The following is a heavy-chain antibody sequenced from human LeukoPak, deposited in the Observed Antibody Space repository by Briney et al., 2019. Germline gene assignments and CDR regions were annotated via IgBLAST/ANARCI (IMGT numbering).Heavy chain of an antibody. J-gene: IGHJ4*02. CDR1: GYTFTGYY. CDR3: ARDISPVVAATADY. CDR2: INPNSGGT. V-gene: IGHV1-2*02. Sequence: ASVKVSCKTSGYTFTGYYMHWVRQAPGQGLEWMGWINPNSGGTNYAQKFQGRVTMTRDTSISTAYMELGRLRSDDTAVYYCARDISPVVAATADYWGQGTLVTVSS. D-gene: IGHD2-15*01.